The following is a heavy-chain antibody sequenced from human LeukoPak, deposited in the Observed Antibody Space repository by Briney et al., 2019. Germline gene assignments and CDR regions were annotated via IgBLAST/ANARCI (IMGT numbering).Heavy chain of an antibody. J-gene: IGHJ5*02. D-gene: IGHD5-24*01. CDR3: ARESQFYNWFDP. CDR2: IIPIFGTA. Sequence: SVKVSCKASGGTFSSYAICWVRQAPGQGLEWMGGIIPIFGTANYAQKFQGRVTITTDESTSTAYMELSSLRSEDTAVYYCARESQFYNWFDPWGQGTLVTVSS. CDR1: GGTFSSYA. V-gene: IGHV1-69*05.